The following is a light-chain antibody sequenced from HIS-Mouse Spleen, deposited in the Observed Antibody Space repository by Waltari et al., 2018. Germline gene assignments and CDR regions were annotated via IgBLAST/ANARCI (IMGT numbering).Light chain of an antibody. CDR3: NSRDSSGNHVV. Sequence: SSELTQDPAVSVALGQTVRITCQGDSPRSYYASWYQQKPGQAPVLVIYGKNNRPSGIPDRFSGSSSGNTASLTIPGAQAEDEADYYCNSRDSSGNHVVFGGGTKLTVL. V-gene: IGLV3-19*01. J-gene: IGLJ2*01. CDR2: GKN. CDR1: SPRSYY.